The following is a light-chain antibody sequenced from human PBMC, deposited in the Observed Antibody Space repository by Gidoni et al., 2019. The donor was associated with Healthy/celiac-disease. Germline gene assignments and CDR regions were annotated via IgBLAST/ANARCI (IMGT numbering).Light chain of an antibody. CDR1: QGISSA. J-gene: IGKJ3*01. CDR3: QQFNSYPRIFT. V-gene: IGKV1-13*02. Sequence: AIQLTQSPSSLSASVGDRVTITCRASQGISSALAWYQQKPGKAPKLLIYDASSLESWVPSRFSGSGSGTDFTLTISSLQPEDFATYYCQQFNSYPRIFTFGPGTKVDIK. CDR2: DAS.